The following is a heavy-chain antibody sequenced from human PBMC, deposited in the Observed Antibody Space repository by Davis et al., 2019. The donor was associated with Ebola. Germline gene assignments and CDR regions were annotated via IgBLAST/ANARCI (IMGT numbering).Heavy chain of an antibody. J-gene: IGHJ5*02. Sequence: PGGSLRLSCAASEFTFSSYSMNWVRQAPGKGLEWVSYISSSSSTIYYADSVRGRFTISRDNAKNSLYLQMNSLRDEDTAVYYCARYEYSSSSLWFDPWGQGTLVTVSS. CDR2: ISSSSSTI. D-gene: IGHD6-6*01. V-gene: IGHV3-48*02. CDR1: EFTFSSYS. CDR3: ARYEYSSSSLWFDP.